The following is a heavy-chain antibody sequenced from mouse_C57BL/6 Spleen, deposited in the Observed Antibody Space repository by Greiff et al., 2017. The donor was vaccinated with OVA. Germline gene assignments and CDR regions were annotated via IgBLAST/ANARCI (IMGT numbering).Heavy chain of an antibody. CDR3: ARGDYYGSTHYAMDY. V-gene: IGHV1-53*01. Sequence: QVHVKQPGTELVKPGASVKLSCKASGYTFTSYWMHWVKQRPGQGLEWIGNINPSNGGTNYNEKFKSKATLTVDKSSSTAYMQLSSLTSEDSAVYYCARGDYYGSTHYAMDYWGQGTSVTVSS. CDR2: INPSNGGT. J-gene: IGHJ4*01. CDR1: GYTFTSYW. D-gene: IGHD1-1*01.